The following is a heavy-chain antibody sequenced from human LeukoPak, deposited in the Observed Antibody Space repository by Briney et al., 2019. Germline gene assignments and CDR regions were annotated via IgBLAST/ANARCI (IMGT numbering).Heavy chain of an antibody. CDR1: GFTFDDYT. Sequence: PGGSLRLSCAASGFTFDDYTMDWVRQAPGKGLEWVSLISWDGGSTYYADSVKGRFTISRDNSKNSLYLQMNSLRTEDTALYYCAKDRGDYRGIAAAGTRGFDYWGQGTLVTVSS. V-gene: IGHV3-43*01. CDR2: ISWDGGST. J-gene: IGHJ4*02. CDR3: AKDRGDYRGIAAAGTRGFDY. D-gene: IGHD6-13*01.